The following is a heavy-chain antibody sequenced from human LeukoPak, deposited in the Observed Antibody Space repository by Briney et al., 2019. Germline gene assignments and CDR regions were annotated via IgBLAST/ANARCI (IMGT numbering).Heavy chain of an antibody. V-gene: IGHV3-7*01. CDR2: IKQDGSEK. J-gene: IGHJ4*02. CDR3: AKRGSGWYYDY. CDR1: GFTFSSYW. Sequence: GGSLRLSCAASGFTFSSYWMSWVRQAPGKGLEWVANIKQDGSEKYYVDSVKCRFTISRDNAKNSLYLQMNSLRAEDTAVYYCAKRGSGWYYDYWGQGTLVTVSS. D-gene: IGHD6-19*01.